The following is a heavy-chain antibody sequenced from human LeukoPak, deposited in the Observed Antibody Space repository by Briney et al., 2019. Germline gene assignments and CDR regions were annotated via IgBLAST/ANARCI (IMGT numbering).Heavy chain of an antibody. Sequence: GGSLRLSCAAPGFTFSNHWMHWVRHVPGKGLVWVSRFNSDGSSTTYADSVKGRFTISRDNAKNTLYLIMNSLRDKDTAQYYFTRDVSQNSNGYGKVGYWGHGAQVTVSS. V-gene: IGHV3-74*03. CDR2: FNSDGSST. CDR3: TRDVSQNSNGYGKVGY. J-gene: IGHJ4*03. CDR1: GFTFSNHW. D-gene: IGHD6-13*01.